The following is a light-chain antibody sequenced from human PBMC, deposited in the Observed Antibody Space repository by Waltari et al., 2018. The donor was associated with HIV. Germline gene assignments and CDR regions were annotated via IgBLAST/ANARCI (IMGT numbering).Light chain of an antibody. CDR2: EVS. CDR1: SRDGGGYKH. CDR3: SSYAGSNNLV. J-gene: IGLJ2*01. Sequence: QSALTQPPSPSRSPGPAVTISCTGTSRDGGGYKHVSWYQQHPGKAPKRMIYEVSKRPSGVPDRFSGSKSGNTASLTVSGLQAEDEADYYCSSYAGSNNLVFGGGTKLTVL. V-gene: IGLV2-8*01.